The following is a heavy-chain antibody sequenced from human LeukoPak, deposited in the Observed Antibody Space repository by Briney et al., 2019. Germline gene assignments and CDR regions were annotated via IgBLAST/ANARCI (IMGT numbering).Heavy chain of an antibody. CDR2: IYTSGTT. CDR3: ARAPGGCGSTCAFDY. J-gene: IGHJ4*02. V-gene: IGHV4-4*07. CDR1: GASMSKSF. Sequence: SETLSLTCTVSGASMSKSFWSWIRQPAGKGLEWIGRIYTSGTTNYNPSLKSRVTLSVDTSNNQFSLKMTSVTAADTALYYCARAPGGCGSTCAFDYWGQGTLVTVSS. D-gene: IGHD2-15*01.